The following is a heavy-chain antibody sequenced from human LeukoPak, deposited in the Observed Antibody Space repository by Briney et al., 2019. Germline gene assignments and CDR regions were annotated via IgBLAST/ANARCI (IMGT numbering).Heavy chain of an antibody. CDR2: INPNSGGT. V-gene: IGHV1-2*06. CDR1: GYTFTGYY. J-gene: IGHJ4*02. CDR3: ARGALPTPLNIDY. Sequence: ASVKVSCKASGYTFTGYYMHWVRQAPGQGLEWMGRINPNSGGTNYAQKFQGRVTMTRDTSTSTVYMELSGLRSEDTAVYYCARGALPTPLNIDYWGQGTLVTVSS. D-gene: IGHD1-26*01.